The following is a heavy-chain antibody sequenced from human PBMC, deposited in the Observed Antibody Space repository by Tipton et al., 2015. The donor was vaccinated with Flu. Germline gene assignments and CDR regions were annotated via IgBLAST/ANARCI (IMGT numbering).Heavy chain of an antibody. CDR1: GGSISSGSYY. D-gene: IGHD3-10*01. CDR3: ARSPSYSGSGNYPYYFDF. J-gene: IGHJ4*02. CDR2: IYTTGST. Sequence: TLSLTCTVSGGSISSGSYYWNWIRQHPGRGLEWIGRIYTTGSTNYNPSLKSRVTLSVDTTENQFSLKLSSVTAADTAVYYCARSPSYSGSGNYPYYFDFWGQGTLVTVSS. V-gene: IGHV4-61*02.